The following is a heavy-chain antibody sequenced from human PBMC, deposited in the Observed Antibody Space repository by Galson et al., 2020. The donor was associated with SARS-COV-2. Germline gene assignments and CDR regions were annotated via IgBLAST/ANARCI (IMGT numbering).Heavy chain of an antibody. D-gene: IGHD3-10*01. Sequence: ASVKVSCKASGYTFTGYYMHWVRQAPGQGLEWMGWINPNSGGTNYAQKFQGRVTMTRDTSISTAYMELSRLRSDDTAVYYFASARGYYGSGSYYTFDYWGQGTLVTVSS. V-gene: IGHV1-2*02. J-gene: IGHJ4*02. CDR1: GYTFTGYY. CDR2: INPNSGGT. CDR3: ASARGYYGSGSYYTFDY.